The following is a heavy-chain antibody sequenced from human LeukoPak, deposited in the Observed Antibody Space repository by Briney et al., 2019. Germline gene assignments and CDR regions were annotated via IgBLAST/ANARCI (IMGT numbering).Heavy chain of an antibody. V-gene: IGHV5-51*01. CDR3: ARHLDYDSSGYYFDY. CDR1: GYSFTSSW. CDR2: IYPGDSDT. Sequence: GESLKISCQGSGYSFTSSWIGWVRQMPGKGLEWMGIIYPGDSDTRYSPSFQGQVTISADKSISTAYLQWSSLKASDTAMYYRARHLDYDSSGYYFDYWGQGTLVTVSS. D-gene: IGHD3-22*01. J-gene: IGHJ4*02.